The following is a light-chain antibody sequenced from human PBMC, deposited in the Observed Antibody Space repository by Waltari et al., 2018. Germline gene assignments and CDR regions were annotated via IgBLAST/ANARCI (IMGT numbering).Light chain of an antibody. CDR1: QHLDIY. V-gene: IGKV1-39*01. CDR3: LQTFSVPPT. Sequence: DIQLRQSPSSLSASVGDSVTITCRASQHLDIYLSWYQKKPGKAPKLLIYITSALQGGVPSRFSGSGSGTDFTLTISSLQPEDFATYYCLQTFSVPPTFGQGTKVEV. J-gene: IGKJ1*01. CDR2: ITS.